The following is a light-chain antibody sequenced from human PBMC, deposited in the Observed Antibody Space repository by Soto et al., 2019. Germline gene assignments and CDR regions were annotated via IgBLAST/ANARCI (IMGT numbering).Light chain of an antibody. Sequence: QSALTQPASVSGSPGQSITISCTGTSSDVGGYNYVSWYQQHPGKAPKLMIYEVSNRPSGVSNRFSGSKSGNTAYLTISGLQAEDAADYFCSSYTSSSTLFGGGTKLTVL. CDR3: SSYTSSSTL. CDR2: EVS. CDR1: SSDVGGYNY. J-gene: IGLJ3*02. V-gene: IGLV2-14*01.